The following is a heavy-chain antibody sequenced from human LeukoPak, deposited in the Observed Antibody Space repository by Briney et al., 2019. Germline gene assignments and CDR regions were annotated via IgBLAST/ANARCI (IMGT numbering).Heavy chain of an antibody. CDR2: IYTSGST. J-gene: IGHJ3*02. D-gene: IGHD5-24*01. Sequence: PSQTLSLTCTVSGGSISSGSYYWSWIRQPAGKGLEWIGHIYTSGSTNYNPSLKSRVTISVDTSKNQFSLKLSSVTAADTAVYYCARDRWLQSEGDAFDIWGQGTMVTVSS. CDR1: GGSISSGSYY. CDR3: ARDRWLQSEGDAFDI. V-gene: IGHV4-61*09.